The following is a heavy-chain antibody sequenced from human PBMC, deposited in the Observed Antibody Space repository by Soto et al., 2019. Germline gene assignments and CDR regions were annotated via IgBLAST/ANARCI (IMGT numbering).Heavy chain of an antibody. J-gene: IGHJ6*02. D-gene: IGHD2-2*01. CDR1: GDSITNSY. CDR2: LYTSGNT. Sequence: QVQLQESGPGLVKPSETLSLTCSVSGDSITNSYWSWIRQPAGKGLEWIGHLYTSGNTVYNPSLKSRVTMAVDRSRNQFSLKMNSVTAADAAVYYCVRIFGYASSWRVDVWGLGTTVTVSS. CDR3: VRIFGYASSWRVDV. V-gene: IGHV4-4*07.